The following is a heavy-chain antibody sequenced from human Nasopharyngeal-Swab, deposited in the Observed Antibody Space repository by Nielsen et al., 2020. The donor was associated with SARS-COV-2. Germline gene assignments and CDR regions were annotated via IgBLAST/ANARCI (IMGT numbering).Heavy chain of an antibody. CDR3: AHTVGIN. Sequence: GESLKISCAASGFSFSEYYMSWIRQAPGKGLEWISDISSSGSITHYADSMKGRFTISRDNAKKSLYLQMNSLRAEDTAVYYCAHTVGINWGQGTLVTVSS. J-gene: IGHJ4*02. V-gene: IGHV3-11*04. D-gene: IGHD1-1*01. CDR2: ISSSGSIT. CDR1: GFSFSEYY.